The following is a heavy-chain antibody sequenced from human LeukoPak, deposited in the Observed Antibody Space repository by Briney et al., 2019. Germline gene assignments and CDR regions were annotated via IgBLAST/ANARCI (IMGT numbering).Heavy chain of an antibody. CDR1: GGFISSGGYY. CDR2: IYYSGST. D-gene: IGHD3-22*01. Sequence: PSETLSLTCTVSGGFISSGGYYWSWIRQHPGKGLEWIGYIYYSGSTYYNPSLKSRVTISVDTSKNQFSLKLSSVTAADTAVYYCAGSRIGYSDSSGFFDSWGQGTLVTVSS. J-gene: IGHJ4*02. CDR3: AGSRIGYSDSSGFFDS. V-gene: IGHV4-31*03.